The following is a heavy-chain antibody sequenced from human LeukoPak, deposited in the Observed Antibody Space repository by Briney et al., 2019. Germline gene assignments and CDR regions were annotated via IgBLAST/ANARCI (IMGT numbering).Heavy chain of an antibody. J-gene: IGHJ4*02. Sequence: PGGSLRLSCAASGFTFSSSAMSWVRQAPGKGLEWVSNISGSGSGGSTYYADSVKGRFTISRDNSKNTLYLQMNSLRAEDTAVYYCAKPAISSRGWYYDYWGQGTLVTVSS. CDR3: AKPAISSRGWYYDY. V-gene: IGHV3-23*01. CDR1: GFTFSSSA. D-gene: IGHD6-19*01. CDR2: ISGSGSGGST.